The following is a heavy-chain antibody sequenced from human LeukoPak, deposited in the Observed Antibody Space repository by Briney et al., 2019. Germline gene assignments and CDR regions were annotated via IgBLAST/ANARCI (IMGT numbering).Heavy chain of an antibody. V-gene: IGHV3-72*01. D-gene: IGHD3-16*01. CDR3: TRDGGDSSNSAFDI. J-gene: IGHJ3*02. Sequence: PGGSLRLSCAASGFTFSDYILAWVRQAPGKGLEWVGRIRRGTNSYTTEYAASVKGRFIISRDDSKNSLYLHMNSLKTEDTAVYHCTRDGGDSSNSAFDIWGQGTVVTVSS. CDR1: GFTFSDYI. CDR2: IRRGTNSYTT.